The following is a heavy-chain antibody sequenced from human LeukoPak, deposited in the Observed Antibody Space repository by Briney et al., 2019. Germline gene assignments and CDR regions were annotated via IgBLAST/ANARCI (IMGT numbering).Heavy chain of an antibody. Sequence: PSETLSLTCTVSGGSISSYYWNWIRQPPGKGLEWIGHIYNSGSTNYNPSLKSRVTISVDTSKNQFSLKLSSVTAADTAVYYCAKTYYYDPFDFWGQGTLVTVSS. CDR2: IYNSGST. CDR3: AKTYYYDPFDF. V-gene: IGHV4-59*08. CDR1: GGSISSYY. D-gene: IGHD3-22*01. J-gene: IGHJ4*02.